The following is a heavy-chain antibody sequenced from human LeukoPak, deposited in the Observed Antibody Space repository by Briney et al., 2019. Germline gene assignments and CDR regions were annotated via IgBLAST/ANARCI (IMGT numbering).Heavy chain of an antibody. Sequence: GGSLRLSCAASGFTFSTYYMNWVRQASGKGLEWVSFITGSSSYIYYTDSVKGRFTISRDNDKNSLFLQMNSLRDEDTAVYYCASGFSSSPYFDYWGQGTLVTVSS. CDR2: ITGSSSYI. V-gene: IGHV3-21*01. D-gene: IGHD6-6*01. CDR3: ASGFSSSPYFDY. J-gene: IGHJ4*02. CDR1: GFTFSTYY.